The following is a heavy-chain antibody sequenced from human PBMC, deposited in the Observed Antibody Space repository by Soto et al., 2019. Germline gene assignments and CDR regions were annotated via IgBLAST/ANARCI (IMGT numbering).Heavy chain of an antibody. D-gene: IGHD3-16*01. V-gene: IGHV1-3*05. CDR2: INAGNGNT. CDR1: GYTFTSYA. J-gene: IGHJ4*02. Sequence: QVQLVQSGAEEKKPGASVKVSCKASGYTFTSYAMHWVRQAPGQRLEWMGWINAGNGNTKYSEKFQGRVTINMDTSASTAYMELSSLRSEDTAVYYCARAVGGPTSNLDYWGQGTLVTVSS. CDR3: ARAVGGPTSNLDY.